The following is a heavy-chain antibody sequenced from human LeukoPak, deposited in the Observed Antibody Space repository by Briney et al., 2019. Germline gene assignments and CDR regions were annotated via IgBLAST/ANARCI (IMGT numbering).Heavy chain of an antibody. CDR3: ARDRTPSGMDV. J-gene: IGHJ6*02. V-gene: IGHV3-21*01. CDR1: GFTFSSYS. CDR2: ISSSSSYI. Sequence: GGSLRLSCAAPGFTFSSYSMNWVRQAPGKGLEWVSSISSSSSYIYYADSVKGRFTISRDNAKNSLYLQMNSLRAEDTAVYYCARDRTPSGMDVWGQGTTVTVSS.